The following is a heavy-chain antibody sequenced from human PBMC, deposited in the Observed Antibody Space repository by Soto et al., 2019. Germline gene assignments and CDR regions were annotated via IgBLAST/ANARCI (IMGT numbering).Heavy chain of an antibody. CDR1: GFTFDDYA. D-gene: IGHD3-22*01. J-gene: IGHJ4*02. V-gene: IGHV3-9*01. Sequence: GGSLRLSCAASGFTFDDYAMHWVRQAPGKGLEWVTGINWNSGSIGYADSVKGRFTISRDNAKNSLYLQMNSLRTEDTALYYCAKGYNYDRSGNPDYWGQGTLVTVSS. CDR3: AKGYNYDRSGNPDY. CDR2: INWNSGSI.